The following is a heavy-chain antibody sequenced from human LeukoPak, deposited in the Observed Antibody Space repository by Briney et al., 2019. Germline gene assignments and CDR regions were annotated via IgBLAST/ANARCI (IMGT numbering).Heavy chain of an antibody. Sequence: GGSLGLSCAASGFTFSSYAMSWVRQAPGKGLEWVSVIYSGGSTYYADSVKGRFTISRDNSKNTLYLQMNSLRAEDTAVYYCAKRYTDASIDYWGQGTLVTVSS. CDR1: GFTFSSYA. D-gene: IGHD3-9*01. J-gene: IGHJ4*02. V-gene: IGHV3-66*02. CDR2: IYSGGST. CDR3: AKRYTDASIDY.